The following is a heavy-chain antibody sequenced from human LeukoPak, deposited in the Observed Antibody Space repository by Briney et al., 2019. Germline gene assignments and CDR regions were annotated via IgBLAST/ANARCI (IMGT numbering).Heavy chain of an antibody. CDR3: ARAPGYSSGWQLFDY. J-gene: IGHJ4*02. V-gene: IGHV1-69*02. Sequence: GSSVKVSCKASGGTFSSYTISWVRQAPGQGLEWMGRIIPILGIANYAQKFQGRVTITADKSTSTAYMELSSLRSEDTAVYYCARAPGYSSGWQLFDYWGQGTLVTVSS. D-gene: IGHD6-19*01. CDR1: GGTFSSYT. CDR2: IIPILGIA.